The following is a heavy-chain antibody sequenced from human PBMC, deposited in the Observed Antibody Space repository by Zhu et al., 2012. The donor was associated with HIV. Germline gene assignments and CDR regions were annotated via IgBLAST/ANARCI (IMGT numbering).Heavy chain of an antibody. V-gene: IGHV4-38-2*02. Sequence: QVQLQESGPGSVKPSKTLSLICSISGYSMRSGYYWGWIRQSPGKDLEWIGSIYHSGTTYYNPSLRSRVTILVDMSEKEFSLKLTLVTAADTAVYYCARGGYYYNSLGAFDLWGQGTTVTVSS. CDR3: ARGGYYYNSLGAFDL. J-gene: IGHJ3*01. D-gene: IGHD3-22*01. CDR1: GYSMRSGYY. CDR2: IYHSGTT.